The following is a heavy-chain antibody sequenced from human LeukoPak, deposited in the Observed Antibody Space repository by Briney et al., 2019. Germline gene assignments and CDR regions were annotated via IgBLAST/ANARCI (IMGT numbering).Heavy chain of an antibody. CDR1: GGSISSSSYY. V-gene: IGHV4-39*01. CDR2: IYYSGST. D-gene: IGHD1-26*01. J-gene: IGHJ3*02. CDR3: ARRAYSGSYYDAFDI. Sequence: SETLSLTCTVSGGSISSSSYYWGWIRQPPGKGLEWIASIYYSGSTYYNPSLKSRVTISVDTSKNQFSLKLSSVTAADTAVYYCARRAYSGSYYDAFDIWGQGTMVAVSS.